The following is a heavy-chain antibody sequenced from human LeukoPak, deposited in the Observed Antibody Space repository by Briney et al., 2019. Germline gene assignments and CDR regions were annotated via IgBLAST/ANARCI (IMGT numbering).Heavy chain of an antibody. CDR3: AAPDSSGSFYYYYMDV. CDR2: IIPIFGTT. V-gene: IGHV1-69*05. Sequence: ASVKVSCKASGGTFRSYGISWVRQAPGQGLEWMGGIIPIFGTTNYAHKFQGRVTITTDESTSTAYMELSSLRSEDTAVYYCAAPDSSGSFYYYYMDVWGKGTTATVSS. J-gene: IGHJ6*03. D-gene: IGHD3-22*01. CDR1: GGTFRSYG.